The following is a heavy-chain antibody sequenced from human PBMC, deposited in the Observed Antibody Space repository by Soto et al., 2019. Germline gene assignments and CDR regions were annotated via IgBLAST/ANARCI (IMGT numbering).Heavy chain of an antibody. Sequence: VQLVQSGAEVKKPGASVKVSCKASGYTFTSYGISWVRQAPGQGLEWMGWISAYNGNTNYAQNIQGRGTMSTDTSTSTAYMELRGLRSDDTAVYYCTREVVSAAPYYFDYWGQGTLVTVSS. CDR1: GYTFTSYG. CDR2: ISAYNGNT. V-gene: IGHV1-18*01. J-gene: IGHJ4*02. D-gene: IGHD2-2*01. CDR3: TREVVSAAPYYFDY.